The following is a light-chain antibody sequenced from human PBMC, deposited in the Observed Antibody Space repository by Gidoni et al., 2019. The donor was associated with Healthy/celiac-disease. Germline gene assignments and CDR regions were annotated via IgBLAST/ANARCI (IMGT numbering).Light chain of an antibody. Sequence: PGERVTLSCRASQSVSSSYLTWYQQKPGQAPRLLIYGASTRATGIPARFSGSGSGTDFTLTISSLQPEDFAVYYCQQDYNLPRAFXPXTKVDIK. CDR3: QQDYNLPRA. J-gene: IGKJ3*01. V-gene: IGKV3D-7*01. CDR2: GAS. CDR1: QSVSSSY.